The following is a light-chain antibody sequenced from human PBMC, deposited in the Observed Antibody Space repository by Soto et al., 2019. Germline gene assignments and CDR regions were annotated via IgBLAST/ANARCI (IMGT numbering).Light chain of an antibody. Sequence: QSALTQPRSSSGSPGQSVTISCGGTSSDVGGYDYVYWYQQHPGNAPKLMIYDVSERPSGVPDRFSGSKSGNTASLTISGLRAEDEAYYYSCSDGGRYRAWVFGGGTKVTVL. CDR1: SSDVGGYDY. J-gene: IGLJ3*02. CDR3: CSDGGRYRAWV. CDR2: DVS. V-gene: IGLV2-11*01.